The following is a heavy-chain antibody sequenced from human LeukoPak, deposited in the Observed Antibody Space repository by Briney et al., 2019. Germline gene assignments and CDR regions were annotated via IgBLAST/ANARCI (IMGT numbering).Heavy chain of an antibody. Sequence: SETLSLTCAVYGGSFSGYYWSWIRQPPGKGLEWIGEINHSGSTNYNPSLKSRVTISVDTSKNQFSLKLSSVTAADTAVYYCARRVGVGGLYYYYYYMDVWGKGTTVTIS. J-gene: IGHJ6*03. CDR2: INHSGST. CDR3: ARRVGVGGLYYYYYYMDV. D-gene: IGHD3-3*01. CDR1: GGSFSGYY. V-gene: IGHV4-34*01.